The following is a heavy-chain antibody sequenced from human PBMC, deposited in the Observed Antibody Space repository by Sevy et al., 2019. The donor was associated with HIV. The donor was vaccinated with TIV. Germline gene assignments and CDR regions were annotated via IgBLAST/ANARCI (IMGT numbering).Heavy chain of an antibody. D-gene: IGHD6-13*01. CDR2: ISGSGNSA. V-gene: IGHV3-23*01. Sequence: GGSLRLSCAASGFTFSISAMTWVRQAPGKGLEWVSVISGSGNSAYYADSVKGRFTISRDNSKNTLSLQMNSLRAEDTAVYYCARDRTAAPPDWFDPWGQGTLVTVSS. CDR3: ARDRTAAPPDWFDP. CDR1: GFTFSISA. J-gene: IGHJ5*02.